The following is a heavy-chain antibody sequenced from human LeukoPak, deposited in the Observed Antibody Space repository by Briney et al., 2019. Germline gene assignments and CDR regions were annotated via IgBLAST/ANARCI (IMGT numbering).Heavy chain of an antibody. V-gene: IGHV4-59*12. D-gene: IGHD3-10*01. CDR3: SSGYYGSGSLSKHNWFDP. Sequence: KSSETLSLTCTVSGGSISSYYWSWIRQPPGKGLEWIGYIYYSGSTNYNPSLKSRVTISVDTSKNQFSLKLSSVTAADTAVYYCSSGYYGSGSLSKHNWFDPWGQGTLVTVSS. CDR1: GGSISSYY. CDR2: IYYSGST. J-gene: IGHJ5*02.